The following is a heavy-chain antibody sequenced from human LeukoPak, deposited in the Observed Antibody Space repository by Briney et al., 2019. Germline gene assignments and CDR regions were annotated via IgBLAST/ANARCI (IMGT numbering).Heavy chain of an antibody. J-gene: IGHJ4*01. CDR3: ASASSHRIAAGGDY. CDR2: ISNDGSSR. Sequence: GGSLRLSCAASGFTFTNYWMHWVRQGQGKGLVWVSRISNDGSSRHYADSVKGRFTVSRDNSKNMMYLQMNSLRAEDTAVYYCASASSHRIAAGGDYWGHGTLVTVSS. V-gene: IGHV3-74*01. D-gene: IGHD6-13*01. CDR1: GFTFTNYW.